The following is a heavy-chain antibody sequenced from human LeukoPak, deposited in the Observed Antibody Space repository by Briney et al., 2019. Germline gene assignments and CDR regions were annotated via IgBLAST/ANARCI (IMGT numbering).Heavy chain of an antibody. CDR1: GGSISSYY. D-gene: IGHD6-19*01. J-gene: IGHJ4*02. V-gene: IGHV4-59*01. Sequence: SETLSLTCTVSGGSISSYYWSWIRQPPGKGLEWIGYIYYSGSTNYNPSLKSRVTISVDTSKNQFSLKLSSVTAADTAVYYCARGGVAGTLGYWGQGTLVTVSS. CDR3: ARGGVAGTLGY. CDR2: IYYSGST.